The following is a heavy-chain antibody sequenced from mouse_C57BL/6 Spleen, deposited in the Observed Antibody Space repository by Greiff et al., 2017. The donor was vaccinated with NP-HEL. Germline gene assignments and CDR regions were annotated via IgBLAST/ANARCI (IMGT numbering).Heavy chain of an antibody. CDR1: GYTFTSYW. CDR3: ARSDHYYGSSYYAMDY. CDR2: IHPNSGST. V-gene: IGHV1-64*01. D-gene: IGHD1-1*01. Sequence: VQLQQPGAELVKPGASVKLSCKASGYTFTSYWMHWVKQRPGQGLEWIGMIHPNSGSTNYNEKFKSKATLTVDKSSSTAYMQLSSLTSEDSAVYYCARSDHYYGSSYYAMDYWGQGTSVTVSS. J-gene: IGHJ4*01.